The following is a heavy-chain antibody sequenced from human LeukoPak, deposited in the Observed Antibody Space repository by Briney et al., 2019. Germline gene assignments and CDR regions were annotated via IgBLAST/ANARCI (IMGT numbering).Heavy chain of an antibody. V-gene: IGHV4-4*07. D-gene: IGHD3-10*01. CDR1: GGSISSYY. J-gene: IGHJ6*03. Sequence: SETLSLTCTVSGGSISSYYWSWIRQPAGKGLEWIGRIYTSGSTNYNPSLKSRVTMSVDTSKNQFSLKLSSVTAADTAVYYCARDFFYYGSGSYYYYMDVWGKGTTVTISS. CDR3: ARDFFYYGSGSYYYYMDV. CDR2: IYTSGST.